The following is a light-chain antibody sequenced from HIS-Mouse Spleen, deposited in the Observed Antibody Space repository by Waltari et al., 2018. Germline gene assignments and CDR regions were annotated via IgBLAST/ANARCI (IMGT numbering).Light chain of an antibody. Sequence: DIVMTQSPDSLAVSLGERATINCKSSQSVLYSSNNKNYLAWYQQKPGQRPKLLIYCASTRESGVPDRFSGSGSGTDFTLTISSLQAEDVAVYYCQQYYSTPYTFGQGTKLEIK. J-gene: IGKJ2*01. CDR2: CAS. CDR3: QQYYSTPYT. CDR1: QSVLYSSNNKNY. V-gene: IGKV4-1*01.